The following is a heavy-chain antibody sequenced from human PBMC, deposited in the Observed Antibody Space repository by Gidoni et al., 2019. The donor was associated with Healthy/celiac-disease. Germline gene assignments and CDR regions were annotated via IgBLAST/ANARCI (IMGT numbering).Heavy chain of an antibody. CDR1: GFTFSSYA. CDR3: AKVIRDFGVGPIRVNRGYYFDY. CDR2: ISGSGGST. J-gene: IGHJ4*02. V-gene: IGHV3-23*01. D-gene: IGHD3-3*01. Sequence: EVQLLESGGGLVQPGGSLRLSCAASGFTFSSYAMSWVRQAPGKGLECVSAISGSGGSTYYADSVKGRFTISRDNSKNTLYLQMNSLRAEDTAVYYCAKVIRDFGVGPIRVNRGYYFDYWGQGTLVTVSS.